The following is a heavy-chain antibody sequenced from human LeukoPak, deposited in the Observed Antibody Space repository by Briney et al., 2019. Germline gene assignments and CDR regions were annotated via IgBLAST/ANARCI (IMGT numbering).Heavy chain of an antibody. CDR1: GGSISSSSYY. Sequence: SETLSLTCTVSGGSISSSSYYWGWIRQPPGKGLEWIGSIYYSGSTYYNPSLKSRVTISVDTSKNQFSLKLSSVTAADTAVYYCARASYDSSGYYPSYFDYWGQGTLVTVSS. CDR3: ARASYDSSGYYPSYFDY. J-gene: IGHJ4*02. V-gene: IGHV4-39*07. D-gene: IGHD3-22*01. CDR2: IYYSGST.